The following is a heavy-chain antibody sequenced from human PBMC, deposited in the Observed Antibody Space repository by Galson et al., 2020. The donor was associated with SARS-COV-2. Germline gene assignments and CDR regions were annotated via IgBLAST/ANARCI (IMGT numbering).Heavy chain of an antibody. CDR3: AGDTDGYNSADY. Sequence: SETLSLTCTVSGGSVSSGVYYWSWIRQLPGKGLERIGYIYYTGSTYYNPSLKSRLFISRDTSQNQFSLKLSSVTAADTAVYYCAGDTDGYNSADYWGQGILVTVSS. J-gene: IGHJ4*02. CDR1: GGSVSSGVYY. V-gene: IGHV4-31*03. CDR2: IYYTGST. D-gene: IGHD5-12*01.